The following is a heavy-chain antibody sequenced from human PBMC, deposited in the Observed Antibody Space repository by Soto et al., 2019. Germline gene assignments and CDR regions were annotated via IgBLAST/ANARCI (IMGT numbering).Heavy chain of an antibody. J-gene: IGHJ4*02. V-gene: IGHV4-31*03. D-gene: IGHD3-22*01. CDR3: ARLGNYYDSGGFYMGGLDY. CDR1: GGSISSDDYF. CDR2: IYYRGTT. Sequence: QVQLQESGPGLVNPSQTLSLTCTVSGGSISSDDYFWSWIRQHPGKGLEWLGYIYYRGTTYYNPSLKSRASLSVDTSKNQFSLKLNSVTAADTAVYYCARLGNYYDSGGFYMGGLDYWGQGTLVTVSS.